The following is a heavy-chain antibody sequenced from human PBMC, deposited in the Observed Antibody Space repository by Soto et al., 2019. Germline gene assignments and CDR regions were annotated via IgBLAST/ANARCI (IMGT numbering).Heavy chain of an antibody. J-gene: IGHJ3*02. D-gene: IGHD2-8*02. V-gene: IGHV3-23*01. CDR3: AKATATGGGAFDI. CDR1: GFICSSYD. CDR2: ILVDGRT. Sequence: GGSLRLSCAASGFICSSYDMSWVRQAPGKGLEWVSTILVDGRTFYVDSVKGRFTISRDSSQNTVCLQMNSLTAGDTALYYCAKATATGGGAFDICGQGTMVTVSS.